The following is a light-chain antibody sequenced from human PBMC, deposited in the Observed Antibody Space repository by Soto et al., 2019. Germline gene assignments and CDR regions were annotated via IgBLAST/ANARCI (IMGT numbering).Light chain of an antibody. Sequence: DIPMTQSPSSVSASVGDRVTITCRASQDINSWLTWYQQKPGKAPKVLIYIASRLQPGVPSRFSGRGSGTDFSLTISNLQPEDFATYFCQQSKSFPLTCGGGTKVEIK. CDR1: QDINSW. V-gene: IGKV1-12*01. CDR2: IAS. CDR3: QQSKSFPLT. J-gene: IGKJ4*01.